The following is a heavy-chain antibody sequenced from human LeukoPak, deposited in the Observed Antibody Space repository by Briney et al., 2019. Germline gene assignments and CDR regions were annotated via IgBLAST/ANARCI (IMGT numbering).Heavy chain of an antibody. CDR3: ARVGQWLADY. CDR1: GGSISSSSYY. D-gene: IGHD6-19*01. Sequence: SETLSLTCTVSGGSISSSSYYWGWIRQPPGKGLEWIGSIYYSGSTYYTPSLKSRVTISVDTSKNLFSLKLNSVTAADTAVYYCARVGQWLADYWGQGTLVTVSS. J-gene: IGHJ4*02. CDR2: IYYSGST. V-gene: IGHV4-39*07.